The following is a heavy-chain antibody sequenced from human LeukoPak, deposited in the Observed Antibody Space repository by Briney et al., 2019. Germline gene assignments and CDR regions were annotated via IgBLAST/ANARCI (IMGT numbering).Heavy chain of an antibody. CDR1: GFTFSSYG. Sequence: GGSLRLSCAASGFTFSSYGMNWVRQAPGKGLEWVSSISSSSSYIYYADSVKGRFTISRDNAKNSLYLQMNSLRAEDTAVYYCARGYDSSGYDAFDIWGQGTMVTVSS. CDR3: ARGYDSSGYDAFDI. V-gene: IGHV3-21*01. D-gene: IGHD3-22*01. CDR2: ISSSSSYI. J-gene: IGHJ3*02.